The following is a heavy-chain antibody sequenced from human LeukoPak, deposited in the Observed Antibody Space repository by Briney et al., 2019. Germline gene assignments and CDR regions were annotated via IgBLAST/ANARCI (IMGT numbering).Heavy chain of an antibody. J-gene: IGHJ3*02. CDR1: GFTFDDYA. Sequence: GGSLRLSCAASGFTFDDYAMHWVRQAPGKGLEWVSLISGDGGSTYYADSVKGRFTISRGNSKNSLYLQMNSLRTEDTALYYCAKGKDYYDSSGYYYNAFDIWGQGTMVTVSS. CDR3: AKGKDYYDSSGYYYNAFDI. V-gene: IGHV3-43*02. D-gene: IGHD3-22*01. CDR2: ISGDGGST.